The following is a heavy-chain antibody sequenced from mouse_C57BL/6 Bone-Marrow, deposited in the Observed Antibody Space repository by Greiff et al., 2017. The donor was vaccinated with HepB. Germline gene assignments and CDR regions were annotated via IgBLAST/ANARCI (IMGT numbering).Heavy chain of an antibody. V-gene: IGHV1-64*01. D-gene: IGHD6-1*01. J-gene: IGHJ2*01. CDR2: IHPNSGST. CDR1: GYTFTSYW. Sequence: VQLQQPGAELVKPGASVKLSCKASGYTFTSYWMHWVKQRPGQGLEWIGMIHPNSGSTNYNEKFKSKATLTVDKSSSTAYMQLSSLTSEDSAVYYCARQASGDDYFDYWGQGTTLTVSS. CDR3: ARQASGDDYFDY.